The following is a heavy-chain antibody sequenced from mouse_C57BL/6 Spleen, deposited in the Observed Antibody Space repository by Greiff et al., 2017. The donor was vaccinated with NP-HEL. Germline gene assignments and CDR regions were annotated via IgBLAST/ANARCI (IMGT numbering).Heavy chain of an antibody. Sequence: QVQLQQPGAELVKPGASVKLSCKASGYTFTSYWMHWVKQRPGQGLEWIGMIHPNSGSTNYNEKFKSKATLTVDKSSSTAYMQLSSLTSEDSAVYYCARWRGVESFTYWGQGTLVTVSA. CDR3: ARWRGVESFTY. CDR1: GYTFTSYW. V-gene: IGHV1-64*01. J-gene: IGHJ3*01. CDR2: IHPNSGST. D-gene: IGHD1-1*01.